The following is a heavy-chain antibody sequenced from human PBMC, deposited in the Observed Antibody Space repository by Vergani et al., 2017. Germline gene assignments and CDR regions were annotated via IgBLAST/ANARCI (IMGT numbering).Heavy chain of an antibody. CDR1: GGTFSSYA. J-gene: IGHJ6*03. CDR2: IIPILGIA. Sequence: FQLVQSGAEVKKPGSSVKVSCKASGGTFSSYAISWVRQAPGPGLEWMGRIIPILGIANYAQKFQGRVTITADKSTSTAYMELSSLRSEDTAVYYCARDRIVVVPAASYYYYYMDVWGKGTPVTVSS. CDR3: ARDRIVVVPAASYYYYYMDV. D-gene: IGHD2-2*01. V-gene: IGHV1-69*04.